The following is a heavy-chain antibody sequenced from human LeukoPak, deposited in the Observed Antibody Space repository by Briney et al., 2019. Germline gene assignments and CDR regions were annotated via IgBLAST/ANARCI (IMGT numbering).Heavy chain of an antibody. CDR3: ARAPGYEIFDY. J-gene: IGHJ4*02. D-gene: IGHD5-12*01. Sequence: SETLSLTCGVSGGSISTTNWWTWVRQPPGEGLEWIGEVHLSGRTHYNPSLESRVTMSVDMSENHISLKLSSVTAADTAVYYCARAPGYEIFDYWGQGTLVTVSS. CDR1: GGSISTTNW. CDR2: VHLSGRT. V-gene: IGHV4-4*02.